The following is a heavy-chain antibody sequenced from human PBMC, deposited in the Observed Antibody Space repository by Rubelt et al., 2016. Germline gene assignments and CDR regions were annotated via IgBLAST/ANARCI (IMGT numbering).Heavy chain of an antibody. CDR1: GGSISGSSYY. CDR2: IFSSGST. Sequence: QQRLQESGPGLVKPSETLSLTCIVSGGSISGSSYYWGWIRQPPGKGLEWIASIFSSGSTSYSPSLTVRVTVSLDTSKNQFSLKLKSVTAADTAVYYCARRRTVPQNWFDPWGQGTLVTVSS. D-gene: IGHD4-17*01. J-gene: IGHJ5*02. V-gene: IGHV4-39*01. CDR3: ARRRTVPQNWFDP.